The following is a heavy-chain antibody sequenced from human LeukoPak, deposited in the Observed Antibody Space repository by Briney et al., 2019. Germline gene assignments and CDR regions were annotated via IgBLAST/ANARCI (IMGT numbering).Heavy chain of an antibody. CDR2: INHSGST. CDR3: ARGSGGLDG. CDR1: GGSFSGYY. D-gene: IGHD2-15*01. V-gene: IGHV4-34*01. J-gene: IGHJ4*02. Sequence: SETLSLTCAVYGGSFSGYYWSWIRQPPGKGLEWIGEINHSGSTNYNPSLKSRVTISVDTSKNQFSLRLSSVTAADTAVYYCARGSGGLDGWGQGTPVTVSS.